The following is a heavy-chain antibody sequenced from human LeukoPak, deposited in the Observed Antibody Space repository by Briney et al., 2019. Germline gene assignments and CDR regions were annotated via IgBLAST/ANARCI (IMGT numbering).Heavy chain of an antibody. D-gene: IGHD3-22*01. CDR1: GGSISSYY. CDR3: ARQSISGSSLSYFDY. V-gene: IGHV4-59*01. Sequence: SETLSLTCTVSGGSISSYYWSWIRQPPGKGLEWIGNIYDSGSTNYNPSLESRVTISVDTSKNQCSLKLSSVTAADTAVYYCARQSISGSSLSYFDYWGQGTLVNVSS. CDR2: IYDSGST. J-gene: IGHJ4*02.